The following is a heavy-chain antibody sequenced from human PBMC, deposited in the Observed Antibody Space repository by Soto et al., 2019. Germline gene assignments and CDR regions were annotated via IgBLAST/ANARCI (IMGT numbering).Heavy chain of an antibody. CDR2: INPNSGGT. CDR3: ARGGYSSSLYYYYGMDV. Sequence: GASVKVSFKASGYTFTGYYMHWVRQAPGQGLEWMGWINPNSGGTNYAQKFQGRVTMTRDTSISTAYMELSSLRSEDTAVYYCARGGYSSSLYYYYGMDVWGQGTTVTVSS. D-gene: IGHD6-6*01. J-gene: IGHJ6*02. CDR1: GYTFTGYY. V-gene: IGHV1-2*02.